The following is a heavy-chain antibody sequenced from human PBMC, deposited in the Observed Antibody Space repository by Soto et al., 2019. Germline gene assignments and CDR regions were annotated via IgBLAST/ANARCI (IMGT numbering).Heavy chain of an antibody. D-gene: IGHD2-15*01. CDR2: IYYSGST. CDR3: AGFSLPRILGFDY. J-gene: IGHJ4*02. CDR1: GGSISSSSYY. Sequence: SETLSLTCTVSGGSISSSSYYWGWIRQPPGKGLEWIGSIYYSGSTYYNPSLKSRVTISVDTSKNQFSLKLSSVTAADTAVYYCAGFSLPRILGFDYWGQGTLVTVSS. V-gene: IGHV4-39*01.